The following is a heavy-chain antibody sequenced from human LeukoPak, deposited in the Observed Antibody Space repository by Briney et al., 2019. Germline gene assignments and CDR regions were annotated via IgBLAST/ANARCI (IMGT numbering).Heavy chain of an antibody. CDR3: AKVSGNYGDYGYFDY. CDR2: ISGSGGST. CDR1: GFTFSSYA. V-gene: IGHV3-23*01. D-gene: IGHD4-17*01. Sequence: GGSLRLSCAASGFTFSSYAMSWVRQAPGKGLELVSAISGSGGSTYYADSVKGRFTISRDNSKNTLYLQMNSLRAEDTAVYYCAKVSGNYGDYGYFDYWGQGTLVTVSS. J-gene: IGHJ4*02.